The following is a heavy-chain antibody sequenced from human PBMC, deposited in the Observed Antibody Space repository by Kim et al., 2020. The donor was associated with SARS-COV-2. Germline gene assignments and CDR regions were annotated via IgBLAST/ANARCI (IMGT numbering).Heavy chain of an antibody. CDR2: ISGSGGST. Sequence: GGSLRLSCAASGFTFSSYAMSWVRQAPGKGLEWVSAISGSGGSTYYADSVKGRFTISRDNSKNTLYLQMNSLRAEDTAVYYCAKVDSNTMIVVVTDYYYYGMDVWGQGTTVTVSS. J-gene: IGHJ6*02. CDR1: GFTFSSYA. V-gene: IGHV3-23*01. CDR3: AKVDSNTMIVVVTDYYYYGMDV. D-gene: IGHD3-22*01.